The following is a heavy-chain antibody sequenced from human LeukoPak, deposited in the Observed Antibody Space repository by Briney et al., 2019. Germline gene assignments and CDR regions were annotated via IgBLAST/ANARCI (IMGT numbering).Heavy chain of an antibody. J-gene: IGHJ5*02. CDR3: ARGLPFTIVLMVYGNWFDP. D-gene: IGHD2-8*01. V-gene: IGHV4-34*01. Sequence: SETLSLTCAVYGGSFSGYYWSWIRQPPGKGLEWLGGINHSGSTHYNPSLKSRVTISVDTSNNQFSLRLSSVTAADTAVYYCARGLPFTIVLMVYGNWFDPWGQGTLVTVSS. CDR1: GGSFSGYY. CDR2: INHSGST.